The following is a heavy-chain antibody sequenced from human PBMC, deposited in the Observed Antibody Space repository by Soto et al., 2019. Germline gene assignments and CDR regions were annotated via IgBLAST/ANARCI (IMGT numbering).Heavy chain of an antibody. CDR3: ARGIGYCSSINCYSSRRLRFDS. D-gene: IGHD2-2*01. V-gene: IGHV4-34*01. J-gene: IGHJ4*02. Sequence: WTWIRQSPEKGLEWIGEVNHSGTTSYNPSLKTRVTISVNTPKNQFSLKMSSVTAADTAVYYCARGIGYCSSINCYSSRRLRFDSWGQGTLVTVSS. CDR2: VNHSGTT.